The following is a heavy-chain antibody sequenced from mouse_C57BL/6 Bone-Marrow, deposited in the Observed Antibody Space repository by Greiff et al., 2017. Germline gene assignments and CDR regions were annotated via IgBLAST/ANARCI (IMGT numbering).Heavy chain of an antibody. CDR1: GFTFSSYG. Sequence: EVKLVESGGDLVKPGGSLKLSCAASGFTFSSYGMSWVRQTPDKRLEWVATISSGGSYTYYPDRVKGRFTISRDNAKNTLYLQMSSLKSEDTAMYYCASLTGTVDYWGQGTTLTVSS. V-gene: IGHV5-6*02. D-gene: IGHD4-1*01. CDR2: ISSGGSYT. J-gene: IGHJ2*01. CDR3: ASLTGTVDY.